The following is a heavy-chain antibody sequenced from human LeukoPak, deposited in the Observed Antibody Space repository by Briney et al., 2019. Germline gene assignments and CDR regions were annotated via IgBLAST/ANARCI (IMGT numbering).Heavy chain of an antibody. CDR1: GFTFSSYG. CDR3: ARERVVVTAIGYFQQ. V-gene: IGHV3-33*01. D-gene: IGHD2-21*02. CDR2: IWYDGSNK. Sequence: GRSLRLSCAASGFTFSSYGMNWVRQAPGKGLEWVAVIWYDGSNKYYADSVKGRFTISRDNSKNTLYLQMNSLRAEDTAVYYCARERVVVTAIGYFQQWGEGTLVTVSS. J-gene: IGHJ1*01.